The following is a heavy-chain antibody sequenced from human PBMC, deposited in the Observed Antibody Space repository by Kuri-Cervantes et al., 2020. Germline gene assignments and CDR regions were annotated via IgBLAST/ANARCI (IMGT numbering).Heavy chain of an antibody. D-gene: IGHD1-7*01. Sequence: ESLKISCAASGFTFDDYAMHWVRQAPGKGLEWIGYIYYSGSTNYNPSLKSRVTISVDTSKNQFSLKLSSVTAADTAVYYCARRPSEGTGTTYSGVDAFDIWGQGTMVTVSS. CDR2: IYYSGST. CDR3: ARRPSEGTGTTYSGVDAFDI. V-gene: IGHV4-59*12. CDR1: GFTFDDYA. J-gene: IGHJ3*02.